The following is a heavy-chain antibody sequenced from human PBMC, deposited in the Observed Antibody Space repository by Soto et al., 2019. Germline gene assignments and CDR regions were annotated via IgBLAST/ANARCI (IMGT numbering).Heavy chain of an antibody. J-gene: IGHJ4*02. D-gene: IGHD6-13*01. V-gene: IGHV1-18*01. CDR2: ISGYNGNT. CDR3: ARDHSSSWHDFDY. CDR1: GYTFSNYG. Sequence: ASVKVSCKASGYTFSNYGINWVRQAPGQGLEWMGWISGYNGNTNYAQKFQDRVTMTTDTSASTAYMELWSLRSDDTAMYYCARDHSSSWHDFDYWGQGTLVTVSS.